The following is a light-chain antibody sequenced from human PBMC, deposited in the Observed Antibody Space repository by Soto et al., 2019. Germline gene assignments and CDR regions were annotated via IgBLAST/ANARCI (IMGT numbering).Light chain of an antibody. Sequence: QSALTQPASVSGSPGQSITISCTGTSSDVGGYNYVSWYQQHPGKAPKLMIYEVSNRPSGVSNRFSGSKSGNTASLTISGLQAEDEADFYCASYTSSNTLEGVVVGGGTKLTVL. J-gene: IGLJ2*01. CDR1: SSDVGGYNY. CDR2: EVS. CDR3: ASYTSSNTLEGVV. V-gene: IGLV2-14*01.